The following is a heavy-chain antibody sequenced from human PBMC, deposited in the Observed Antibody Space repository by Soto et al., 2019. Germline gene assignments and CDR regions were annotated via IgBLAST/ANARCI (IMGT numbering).Heavy chain of an antibody. CDR1: GFTFSSYA. J-gene: IGHJ5*02. D-gene: IGHD5-12*01. CDR3: AKAGYGSDVLWWFGP. V-gene: IGHV3-23*01. CDR2: VSSTSDNT. Sequence: LRLSCAASGFTFSSYAMSWVRQAPGRGLEWVSAVSSTSDNTYYADSVKGRFTISRDNSKNTLYLQMNSLRAEDTAIYYCAKAGYGSDVLWWFGPWGLGTLVTVSS.